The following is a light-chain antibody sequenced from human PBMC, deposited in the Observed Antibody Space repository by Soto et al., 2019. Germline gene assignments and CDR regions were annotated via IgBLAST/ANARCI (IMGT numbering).Light chain of an antibody. V-gene: IGLV1-44*01. CDR1: NSNIGTKT. CDR2: STT. CDR3: ATWDDSLDGHVV. J-gene: IGLJ2*01. Sequence: QSVLTQPPSESGTPGQRITISCSGSNSNIGTKTVNWYHQPPGAAPRLLVYSTTYRPSGIPDRFSGSKSGTSASLAISGLRPDVEGDYFCATWDDSLDGHVVFGTGTKVTVL.